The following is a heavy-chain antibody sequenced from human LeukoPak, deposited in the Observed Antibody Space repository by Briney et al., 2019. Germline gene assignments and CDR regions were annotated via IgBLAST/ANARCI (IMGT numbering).Heavy chain of an antibody. V-gene: IGHV3-7*01. Sequence: PGGSLRLSCADSGFTFSSFWMTWVRQVPGRGLEWVANIKQDGSEKYYVDSVKGRFTISRDNAKKSLYLQMNSLRAEDTAVYYCSRGVAITGLDSWGQGTLVTVSS. CDR3: SRGVAITGLDS. CDR1: GFTFSSFW. J-gene: IGHJ4*02. CDR2: IKQDGSEK. D-gene: IGHD1-14*01.